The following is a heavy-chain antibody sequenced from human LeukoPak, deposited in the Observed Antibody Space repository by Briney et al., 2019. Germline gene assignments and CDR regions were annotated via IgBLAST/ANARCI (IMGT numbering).Heavy chain of an antibody. D-gene: IGHD6-25*01. J-gene: IGHJ4*02. Sequence: GGSLRLSCAASGFTFSSYSMNWVRQAPGKGLEWVSYISSSGSTIYYADSVKGRFTISRDNAKNSLYLQMNSLRAEDTAVYYCARHRSSVDYFDYWGQGTLVTVSS. CDR1: GFTFSSYS. CDR2: ISSSGSTI. CDR3: ARHRSSVDYFDY. V-gene: IGHV3-48*04.